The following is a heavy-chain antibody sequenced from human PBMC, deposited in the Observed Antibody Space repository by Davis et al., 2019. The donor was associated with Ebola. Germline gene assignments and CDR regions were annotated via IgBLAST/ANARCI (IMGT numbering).Heavy chain of an antibody. J-gene: IGHJ6*02. CDR3: ARVLRNYGMDV. V-gene: IGHV1-69*04. Sequence: SAVTVSRMASVWTFSSHATSRVRHASGYGPEGMGRNIPILGIANYAQKFQGRVTITADKSTSTAYMELSSLRSEDTAVYYCARVLRNYGMDVWGQGTTVTVSS. CDR1: VWTFSSHA. CDR2: NIPILGIA.